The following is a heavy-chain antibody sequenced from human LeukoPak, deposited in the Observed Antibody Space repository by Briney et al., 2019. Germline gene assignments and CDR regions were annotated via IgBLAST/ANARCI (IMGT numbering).Heavy chain of an antibody. CDR1: TYSISSGYY. CDR2: IYHNGNT. Sequence: SETLSLTCTVSTYSISSGYYWGWIRQPPGKGLEWIRNIYHNGNTYYNPSLKSRVTISVDTSKNQFSLNLNSVTAADTAMYYCARGDYYGSGSRYFDYWGQGIQVTVSS. D-gene: IGHD3-10*01. CDR3: ARGDYYGSGSRYFDY. V-gene: IGHV4-38-2*02. J-gene: IGHJ4*02.